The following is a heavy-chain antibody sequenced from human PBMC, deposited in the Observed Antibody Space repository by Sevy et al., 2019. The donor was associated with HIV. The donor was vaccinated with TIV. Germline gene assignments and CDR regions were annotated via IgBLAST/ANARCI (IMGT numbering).Heavy chain of an antibody. D-gene: IGHD5-12*01. CDR2: IWHDGNSE. CDR1: RFSFSTYV. J-gene: IGHJ4*02. CDR3: ASEAGYGTDSRPFDY. Sequence: GGSLRLSCVASRFSFSTYVMHWVSQAPGKGLEWVAVIWHDGNSEYYADSVRGRFTISRDDSKNTLYLQMNSLRAEDTAVYYCASEAGYGTDSRPFDYWGQGTLVTVSS. V-gene: IGHV3-33*08.